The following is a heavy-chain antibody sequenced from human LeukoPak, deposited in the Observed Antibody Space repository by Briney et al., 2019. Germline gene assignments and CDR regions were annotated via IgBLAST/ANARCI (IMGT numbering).Heavy chain of an antibody. CDR2: IKSKTDGGTT. V-gene: IGHV3-15*01. Sequence: GGSLRLSCAASGFTFSNAWMSWVRQAPGKGLEWVGRIKSKTDGGTTDYAAPVKGRFTISRDDTTNTLYLQMNSLKTEDTAVYYCTTRTTVTGNYYYYMDVWGKGTTVTVSS. CDR1: GFTFSNAW. D-gene: IGHD4-11*01. J-gene: IGHJ6*03. CDR3: TTRTTVTGNYYYYMDV.